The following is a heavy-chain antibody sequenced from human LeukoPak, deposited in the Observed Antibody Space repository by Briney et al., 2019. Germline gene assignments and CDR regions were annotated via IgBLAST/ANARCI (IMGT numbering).Heavy chain of an antibody. CDR2: TFYRSRWYN. CDR3: ARAPHAVAGTVYFDY. J-gene: IGHJ4*02. Sequence: SQTLSLTCAISGDSVSSNSAAWNWIRQSPSRGLEWLGRTFYRSRWYNDYATSVRSRINITPDTSNNQFSLQLNSVTPEDTAVCYCARAPHAVAGTVYFDYWDQGTLVTVSS. CDR1: GDSVSSNSAA. D-gene: IGHD6-19*01. V-gene: IGHV6-1*01.